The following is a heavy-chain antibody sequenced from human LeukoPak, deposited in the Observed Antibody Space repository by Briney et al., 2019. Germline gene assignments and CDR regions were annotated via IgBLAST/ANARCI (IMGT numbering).Heavy chain of an antibody. CDR1: GYSISSGYY. V-gene: IGHV4-38-2*01. CDR3: TRFSTASSRPAYY. D-gene: IGHD1-14*01. Sequence: PSETLSLTCAVSGYSISSGYYWGWIRQSPGKGLEWIGNIYHSGITHYKPSLQGRITLSVDTSKNQFSLNLSSVTAADTAVYYCTRFSTASSRPAYYWGQGTLVIVSS. J-gene: IGHJ4*02. CDR2: IYHSGIT.